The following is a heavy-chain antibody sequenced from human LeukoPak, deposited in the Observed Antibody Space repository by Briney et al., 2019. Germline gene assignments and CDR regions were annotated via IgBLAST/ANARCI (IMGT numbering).Heavy chain of an antibody. CDR1: GFTFTYYS. D-gene: IGHD5-12*01. V-gene: IGHV3-9*01. Sequence: RSLRLSCAASGFTFTYYSMHWVRHAPGKGLEWVSGTSWNSDSRAYAYSVKGGFTISRDNDKNSLYLHMNSLRAEDTDLYYCAKDAYSGYDYSGYFDYWGQGTPVTVSS. CDR2: TSWNSDSR. J-gene: IGHJ4*02. CDR3: AKDAYSGYDYSGYFDY.